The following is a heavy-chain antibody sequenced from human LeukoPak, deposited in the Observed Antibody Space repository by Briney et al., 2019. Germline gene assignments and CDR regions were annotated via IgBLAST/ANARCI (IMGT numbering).Heavy chain of an antibody. D-gene: IGHD3-22*01. Sequence: ASVKVSCKASGYTFTGYCMHWVRQAPGQGLEWMGWINPNSGGTNYAQKFQGRVTMTRDTSISTAYMELSRLRSDDTAVYYCASSSYDSSGYSHAIDYWGQGTLVTVSS. J-gene: IGHJ4*02. CDR3: ASSSYDSSGYSHAIDY. CDR2: INPNSGGT. CDR1: GYTFTGYC. V-gene: IGHV1-2*02.